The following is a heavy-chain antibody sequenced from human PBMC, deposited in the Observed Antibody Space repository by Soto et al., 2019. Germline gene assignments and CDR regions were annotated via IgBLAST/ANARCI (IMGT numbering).Heavy chain of an antibody. CDR2: MNPNSGNT. Sequence: ASVKVSCKASGYTFTSYDINWVRQATGQGLEWMGWMNPNSGNTGYAPKFQGRVTMTRNTSIITAYMELSSLRSEDTTVYYCARGGVVVAARTGAFDIWGQGTMVTVSS. D-gene: IGHD2-15*01. J-gene: IGHJ3*02. V-gene: IGHV1-8*01. CDR1: GYTFTSYD. CDR3: ARGGVVVAARTGAFDI.